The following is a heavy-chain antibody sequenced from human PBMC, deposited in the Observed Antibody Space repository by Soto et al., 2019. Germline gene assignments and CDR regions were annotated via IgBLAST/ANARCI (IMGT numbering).Heavy chain of an antibody. J-gene: IGHJ4*01. Sequence: PSQTLSLTCAITGDSVSSNSAGWSWVRQSPSRGLEWLGRTYYRSKWYYEYAVSVRGRITINPDTSKNQYSLQLNSVTPEDTAVYFCARGEQYSGRVFDYWGQGTLVTVSS. CDR3: ARGEQYSGRVFDY. CDR2: TYYRSKWYY. V-gene: IGHV6-1*01. D-gene: IGHD1-26*01. CDR1: GDSVSSNSAG.